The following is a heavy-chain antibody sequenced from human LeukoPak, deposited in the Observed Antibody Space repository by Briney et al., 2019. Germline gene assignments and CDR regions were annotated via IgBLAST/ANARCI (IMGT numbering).Heavy chain of an antibody. V-gene: IGHV4-39*02. Sequence: PSETLSLTCTVSGGPISSSSYYWGWIRQPPGTGLEWIGSIYYSGSTYYNPSLKSRVTISVDTSKNQFSLKLSSVTAADTAVYYCARDYYGSGSLWGQGTLVTVSS. CDR2: IYYSGST. J-gene: IGHJ4*02. CDR3: ARDYYGSGSL. CDR1: GGPISSSSYY. D-gene: IGHD3-10*01.